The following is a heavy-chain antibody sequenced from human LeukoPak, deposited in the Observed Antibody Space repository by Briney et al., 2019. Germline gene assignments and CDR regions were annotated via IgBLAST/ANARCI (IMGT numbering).Heavy chain of an antibody. V-gene: IGHV3-49*04. Sequence: GGSLRLSCTASGFTFCDYAMIWVRQAPGKGLEWVGFIRSKACGVTTEYSASVKGRFTSSRDESKIIAYLQMNSLKTENTAVYYCTSPEGYCSGGSCYPPGGGTHFDYWGQGTLVTVSS. J-gene: IGHJ4*02. CDR2: IRSKACGVTT. D-gene: IGHD2-15*01. CDR1: GFTFCDYA. CDR3: TSPEGYCSGGSCYPPGGGTHFDY.